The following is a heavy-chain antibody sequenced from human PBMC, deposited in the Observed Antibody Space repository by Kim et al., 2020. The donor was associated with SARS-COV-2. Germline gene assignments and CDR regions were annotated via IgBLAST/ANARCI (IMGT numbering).Heavy chain of an antibody. CDR3: ARVLSGYDPGFDS. D-gene: IGHD5-12*01. J-gene: IGHJ4*02. V-gene: IGHV4-30-2*05. Sequence: SNPSLKSRIRMSVETSKHQFSLELKSVTAADTAVYFCARVLSGYDPGFDSWGQGTLVIVSS.